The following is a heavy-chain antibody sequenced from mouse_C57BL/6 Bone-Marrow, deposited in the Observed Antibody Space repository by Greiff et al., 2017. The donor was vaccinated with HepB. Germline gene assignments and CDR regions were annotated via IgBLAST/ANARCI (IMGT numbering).Heavy chain of an antibody. CDR3: ARFTTVVADWYFDV. V-gene: IGHV1-55*01. D-gene: IGHD1-1*01. CDR1: GYTFTSYW. Sequence: QVHVKQPGAELVKPGASVKMSCKASGYTFTSYWITWVKQRPGQGLEWIGDIYPGSGSTNYNEKFKSKATLTVDTSSSTAYMQLSSLTSEDSAVYYCARFTTVVADWYFDVWGTGTTVTVSS. CDR2: IYPGSGST. J-gene: IGHJ1*03.